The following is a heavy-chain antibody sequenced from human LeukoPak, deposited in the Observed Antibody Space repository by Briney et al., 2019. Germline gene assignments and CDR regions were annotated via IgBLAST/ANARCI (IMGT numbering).Heavy chain of an antibody. CDR2: IIPIFGTA. D-gene: IGHD3-22*01. CDR1: GGTFSSYA. J-gene: IGHJ4*02. Sequence: SVKVSCKAFGGTFSSYAISWVRQAPGQGLEWMGGIIPIFGTANYAQKFQGRVTITTDESTSTAYMELSSLRSEDTAVYYCARDAYYYDSSGYYTGLPSDYWGQGTLVTVSS. V-gene: IGHV1-69*05. CDR3: ARDAYYYDSSGYYTGLPSDY.